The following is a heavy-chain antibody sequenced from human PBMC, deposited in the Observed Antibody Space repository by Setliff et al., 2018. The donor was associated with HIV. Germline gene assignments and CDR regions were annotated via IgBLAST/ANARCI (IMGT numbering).Heavy chain of an antibody. J-gene: IGHJ6*02. Sequence: ASVKVSCKASGYTFTNYYMHWVRQAPGQGLEWMGMINPSDGRTNYVQNLQGRLAMTRDTSTSTVYMELSSLRSEDTAVYYCARYLAPYYYYGMDVWGQGPTVTVSS. V-gene: IGHV1-46*01. CDR1: GYTFTNYY. CDR3: ARYLAPYYYYGMDV. CDR2: INPSDGRT.